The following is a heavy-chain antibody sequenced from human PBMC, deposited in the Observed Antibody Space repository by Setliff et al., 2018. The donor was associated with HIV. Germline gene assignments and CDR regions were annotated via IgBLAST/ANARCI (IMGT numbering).Heavy chain of an antibody. V-gene: IGHV3-7*01. Sequence: GGSLRLSCVASGFTFSTYWMTWVRQAPEKGLEWVASIKEDGSEEYYVDSVKGRFTISRDNARNSLYLQMNSLRAEDSALYYCVRDTYCTGGSCYEGFWGQGTRVTVSS. CDR2: IKEDGSEE. D-gene: IGHD2-15*01. CDR3: VRDTYCTGGSCYEGF. CDR1: GFTFSTYW. J-gene: IGHJ4*02.